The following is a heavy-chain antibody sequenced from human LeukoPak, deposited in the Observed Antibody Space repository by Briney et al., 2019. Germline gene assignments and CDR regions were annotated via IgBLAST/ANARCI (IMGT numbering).Heavy chain of an antibody. CDR3: ARDPSNTSGWSPYFDY. CDR2: MNPNSGNT. D-gene: IGHD6-19*01. J-gene: IGHJ4*02. Sequence: ASVKVSCKASGYTFTSYDINWVRQATGQGLEWMGWMNPNSGNTGYAQKFQGRVTMTRNTSISTAYMELSSLRSDDTAVYYCARDPSNTSGWSPYFDYWGQGALVTVSS. CDR1: GYTFTSYD. V-gene: IGHV1-8*01.